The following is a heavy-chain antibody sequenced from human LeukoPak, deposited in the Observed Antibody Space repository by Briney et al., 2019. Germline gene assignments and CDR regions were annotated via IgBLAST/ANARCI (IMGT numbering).Heavy chain of an antibody. D-gene: IGHD6-6*01. CDR3: AKPIIAAPSVPFDY. V-gene: IGHV3-23*01. Sequence: GVSLRLSCAASGFTFNSYAMSWVRQAPGKGLEWVSAITNSGGSTYYADSVKGRFTISRDNSKSTLYLQMNSLRAEDTAVYYCAKPIIAAPSVPFDYWGQGTLVTVSS. CDR1: GFTFNSYA. J-gene: IGHJ4*02. CDR2: ITNSGGST.